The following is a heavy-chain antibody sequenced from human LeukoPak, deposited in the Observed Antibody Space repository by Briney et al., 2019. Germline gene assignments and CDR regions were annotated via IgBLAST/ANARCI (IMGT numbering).Heavy chain of an antibody. J-gene: IGHJ4*02. CDR1: GGSISSGSYY. Sequence: SETLSLTXTVSGGSISSGSYYWSWIRQPAGKGLEWIGRIYASGSTNYNPSLKSRVTISVDTSKNQFSLKLSSVTAADTAVYYCARGMATISFDYWGQGTLVTVSS. CDR2: IYASGST. V-gene: IGHV4-61*02. D-gene: IGHD5-24*01. CDR3: ARGMATISFDY.